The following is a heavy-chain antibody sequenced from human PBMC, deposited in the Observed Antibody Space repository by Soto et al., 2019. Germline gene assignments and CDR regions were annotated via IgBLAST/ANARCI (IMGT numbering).Heavy chain of an antibody. Sequence: QVQLQQWGAGLLKPSETLSLTCAVYGGSCSGYYWSWIRQPPGKGLEWIGEINHSGSTNYNPSLKSRVTISVDTSKNQFSLKLSSVTAADTAVYYCARMDDNDFDYYYYGMDVWGQGTTVTVSS. V-gene: IGHV4-34*01. CDR2: INHSGST. CDR1: GGSCSGYY. CDR3: ARMDDNDFDYYYYGMDV. J-gene: IGHJ6*02. D-gene: IGHD3-16*01.